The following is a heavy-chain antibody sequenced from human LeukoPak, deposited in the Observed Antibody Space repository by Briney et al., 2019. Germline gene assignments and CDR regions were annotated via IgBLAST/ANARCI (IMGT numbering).Heavy chain of an antibody. CDR1: EFTFSTYA. D-gene: IGHD6-19*01. CDR3: ARSKYTSGWHDY. Sequence: GGSLRLSCAASEFTFSTYAMSWVRQAPGKGLEWLSAISANGGSTYYADSVKGRFTISRDNSKNTSYLQMNSLRAEDTAVYYCARSKYTSGWHDYWGQGTLVTVSS. CDR2: ISANGGST. J-gene: IGHJ4*02. V-gene: IGHV3-23*01.